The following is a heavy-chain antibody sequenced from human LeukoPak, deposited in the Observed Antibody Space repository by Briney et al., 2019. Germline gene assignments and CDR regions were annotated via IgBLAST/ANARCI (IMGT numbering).Heavy chain of an antibody. D-gene: IGHD6-19*01. V-gene: IGHV5-51*01. CDR2: IYPGDSDT. CDR1: GYSFTSYW. J-gene: IGHJ5*02. CDR3: ARHKRVAVAGTYWFDP. Sequence: GESLKISCKGSGYSFTSYWIGWVRQMPGKGLEWMGIIYPGDSDTRYSPSFQGQVTISADKSISTAYLQWSGLKASDTAMYYCARHKRVAVAGTYWFDPWGQGTLVTVSS.